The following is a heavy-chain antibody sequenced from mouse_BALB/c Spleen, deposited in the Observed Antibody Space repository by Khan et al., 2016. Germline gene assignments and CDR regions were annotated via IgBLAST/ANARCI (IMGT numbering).Heavy chain of an antibody. J-gene: IGHJ2*01. CDR2: IHYNGST. Sequence: EVQLQESGPDLVKPSQSLSLTCTVTGYSISSGYSWHWIRPFPGNKLEWMGYIHYNGSTTYTPSLKSRISITRDTSKNQFFLQVNSVTTEDTATYYCASWHYYGSSPWGQGTTLTVSS. CDR3: ASWHYYGSSP. D-gene: IGHD1-1*01. V-gene: IGHV3-1*02. CDR1: GYSISSGYS.